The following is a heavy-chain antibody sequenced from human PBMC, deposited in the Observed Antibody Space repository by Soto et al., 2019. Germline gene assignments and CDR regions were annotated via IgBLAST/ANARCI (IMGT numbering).Heavy chain of an antibody. V-gene: IGHV3-23*01. D-gene: IGHD3-22*01. CDR2: ISASGGST. CDR1: GFSFSGDG. CDR3: AKRYYYDGSGPYGMDV. J-gene: IGHJ6*02. Sequence: EVQLLESGGGLVQPGGSLRVSCAASGFSFSGDGMSWVRQAPGKGLEWVSVISASGGSTYYVDSVRGRFTISRDNSKNMLFLQMNSLRAEDTAVYYCAKRYYYDGSGPYGMDVWGQGTTVTVSS.